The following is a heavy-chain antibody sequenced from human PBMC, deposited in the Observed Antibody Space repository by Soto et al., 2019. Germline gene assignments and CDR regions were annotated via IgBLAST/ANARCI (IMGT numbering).Heavy chain of an antibody. Sequence: GGSLRLSCAASGSTFSSYAVSWVRQAPGKGLEWVSAISGSATNTYYADSVKGRFTISRDNSKNTLYLQMNSLRAEDTAVYYCAKDVMYSSSWYYFDYWGQGTLVTVSS. V-gene: IGHV3-23*01. CDR3: AKDVMYSSSWYYFDY. CDR1: GSTFSSYA. CDR2: ISGSATNT. J-gene: IGHJ4*02. D-gene: IGHD6-13*01.